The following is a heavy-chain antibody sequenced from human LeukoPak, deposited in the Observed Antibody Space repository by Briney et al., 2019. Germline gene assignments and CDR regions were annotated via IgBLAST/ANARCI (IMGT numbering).Heavy chain of an antibody. CDR3: GRSRPYSVRHDY. V-gene: IGHV4-34*01. CDR2: INHSGST. J-gene: IGHJ4*02. CDR1: GGSFSGYY. D-gene: IGHD5/OR15-5a*01. Sequence: SETLSLTCAVYGGSFSGYYWSWIRQPPGKGLEWIGEINHSGSTKYNPSFEKRVTTFSGNYKNQFSLQQMTVLTADTAVFYCGRSRPYSVRHDYWGQGTLVSVSS.